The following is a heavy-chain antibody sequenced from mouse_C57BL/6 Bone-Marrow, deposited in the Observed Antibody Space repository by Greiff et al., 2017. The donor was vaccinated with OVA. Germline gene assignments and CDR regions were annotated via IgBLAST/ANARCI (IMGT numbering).Heavy chain of an antibody. CDR2: IYPGDGDT. J-gene: IGHJ1*03. CDR3: AREEWNYGYFDV. D-gene: IGHD1-3*01. Sequence: LQQSGASVKISCKASGYAFSSYWMNWVKQRPGKGLEWIGQIYPGDGDTNYNGKFKGKATLTADKSSSTAYMQLSSLTSEDSAVYCCAREEWNYGYFDVWGTGTTVTVSS. V-gene: IGHV1-80*01. CDR1: GYAFSSYW.